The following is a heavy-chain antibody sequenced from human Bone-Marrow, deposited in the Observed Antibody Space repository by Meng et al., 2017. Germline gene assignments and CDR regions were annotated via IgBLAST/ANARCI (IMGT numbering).Heavy chain of an antibody. D-gene: IGHD3-10*01. V-gene: IGHV1-2*06. Sequence: ASVKVSCKASGYTFTGYYMHWVRQAPGQGLEWMGRINPNSGGTNYAQKFQGRVTMTRDTSISTAYMELSRLRSDDTAVYYCAGTLWFGEYGWFDPWGQGTLVTVSS. CDR1: GYTFTGYY. CDR2: INPNSGGT. CDR3: AGTLWFGEYGWFDP. J-gene: IGHJ5*02.